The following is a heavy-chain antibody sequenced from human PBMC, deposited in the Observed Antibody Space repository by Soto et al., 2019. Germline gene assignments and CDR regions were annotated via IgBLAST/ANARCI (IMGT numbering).Heavy chain of an antibody. V-gene: IGHV4-61*01. CDR3: ARDAPLRF. J-gene: IGHJ4*02. CDR1: GDSVTSDLRY. D-gene: IGHD5-12*01. Sequence: KTSETLSLTCIVSGDSVTSDLRYWSWIRQRPGKGLEWIGYIHYSGSTNYNPSLKSRVTISVDTSKNQFSLKLSSVTAADTAVYYCARDAPLRFWGQGTLVTVSS. CDR2: IHYSGST.